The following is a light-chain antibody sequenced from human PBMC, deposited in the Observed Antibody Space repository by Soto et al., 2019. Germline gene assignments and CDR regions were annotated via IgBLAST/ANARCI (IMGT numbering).Light chain of an antibody. CDR3: QQYSSYGT. CDR2: DAS. V-gene: IGKV1-5*01. J-gene: IGKJ1*01. Sequence: DIQMTQSPSTLSASVGDRVTISCRASQSIIIWLDWYQLKAGEAPKLLIYDASRLESGAPSRFSGSGSGTEFTLTISSLQPDDFATYYCQQYSSYGTFGQGTKVEIK. CDR1: QSIIIW.